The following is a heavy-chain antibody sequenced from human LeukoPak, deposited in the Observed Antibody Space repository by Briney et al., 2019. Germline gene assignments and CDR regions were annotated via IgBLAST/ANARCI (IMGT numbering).Heavy chain of an antibody. Sequence: HTGGSLRLSCAASGFSFSNYAMSWGRQAPARGPEWVSSTRGGGETFYADSVKGRFTLSRDDSSNTVYLQLNNLRVEDTAIYYCAKANWVSNADAVWWGQGTQVTVSS. CDR2: TRGGGET. V-gene: IGHV3-23*01. CDR1: GFSFSNYA. J-gene: IGHJ4*02. CDR3: AKANWVSNADAVW. D-gene: IGHD1-1*01.